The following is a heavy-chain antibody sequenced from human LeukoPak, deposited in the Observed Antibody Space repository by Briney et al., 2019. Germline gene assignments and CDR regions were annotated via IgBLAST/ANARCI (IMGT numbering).Heavy chain of an antibody. V-gene: IGHV1-18*01. CDR3: VCQLNEAAGAGDFDY. J-gene: IGHJ4*02. D-gene: IGHD6-13*01. CDR2: ISAYNGNT. Sequence: ASVKVSCKASAYTFTSCNINWVRQAPGQGLGWMGWISAYNGNTKYAKKLQGRVTLTTDTSTSTAYMELRSLRSDDTAVYYCVCQLNEAAGAGDFDYWGQGTLVTVSS. CDR1: AYTFTSCN.